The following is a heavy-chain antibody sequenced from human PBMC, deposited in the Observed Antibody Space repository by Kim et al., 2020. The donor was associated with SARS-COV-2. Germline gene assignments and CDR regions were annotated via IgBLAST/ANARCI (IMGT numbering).Heavy chain of an antibody. CDR2: ISDRGGDT. V-gene: IGHV3-23*01. CDR3: AKSLIVGTATAMDF. CDR1: GFIFSRHG. Sequence: GGSLRLSCTASGFIFSRHGMSWVRQAPGKGLEWVSTISDRGGDTYYTDSVKGRLTISRDNFTNRIYLQMNRLRAEDSAIYYCAKSLIVGTATAMDFWGQGTLVTVSS. D-gene: IGHD1-26*01. J-gene: IGHJ4*02.